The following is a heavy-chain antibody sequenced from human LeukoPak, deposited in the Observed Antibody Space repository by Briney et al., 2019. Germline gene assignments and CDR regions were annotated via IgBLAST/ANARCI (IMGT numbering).Heavy chain of an antibody. D-gene: IGHD5-24*01. J-gene: IGHJ4*02. Sequence: GRSLRLSYAASGFTFRNYAMHWVRQAPGKGLEWVAVIWYDGSDKYYADSVKGRFTTSRDKSKNTLYLQMNSLRAEDTAVYFCARSRLHPIIFDYWGQGTLVTVSS. CDR2: IWYDGSDK. CDR3: ARSRLHPIIFDY. V-gene: IGHV3-33*01. CDR1: GFTFRNYA.